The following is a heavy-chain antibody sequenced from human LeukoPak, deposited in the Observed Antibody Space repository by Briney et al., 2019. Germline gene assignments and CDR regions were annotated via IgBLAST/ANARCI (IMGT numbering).Heavy chain of an antibody. CDR2: IYYSGST. CDR3: ASYGSGSYPIYYYYMDV. J-gene: IGHJ6*03. V-gene: IGHV4-39*07. CDR1: GGSISSSSYY. D-gene: IGHD3-10*01. Sequence: SETLSLTCTVSGGSISSSSYYWGWIRQPPGKGLEWIGSIYYSGSTYYNPSLKSRVTISVDTSKNQFSLKLSSVTAADTAVYYCASYGSGSYPIYYYYMDVWGKGTTVTVSS.